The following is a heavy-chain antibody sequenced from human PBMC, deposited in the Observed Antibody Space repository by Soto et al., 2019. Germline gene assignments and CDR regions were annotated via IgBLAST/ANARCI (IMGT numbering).Heavy chain of an antibody. CDR2: ISYDGSNK. CDR1: GFTFRSYG. Sequence: GGSLRLSCAASGFTFRSYGMHWVRQAPGKGLEWVAIISYDGSNKFYADSVKGRFTISRDNSKNTLYLQMNSLRAEDTAVYYCAKDLGATSFDYWGQGTLVTVSS. V-gene: IGHV3-30*18. CDR3: AKDLGATSFDY. D-gene: IGHD1-26*01. J-gene: IGHJ4*02.